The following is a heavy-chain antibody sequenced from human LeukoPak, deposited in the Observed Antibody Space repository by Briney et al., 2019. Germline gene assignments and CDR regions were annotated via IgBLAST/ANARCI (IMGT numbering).Heavy chain of an antibody. D-gene: IGHD6-19*01. CDR1: GDSVSSNSAA. V-gene: IGHV6-1*01. Sequence: SQILSLTCAISGDSVSSNSAAWNWIRQSPSRGLEWLGRTYYRSKWYNDYAVSVKSRITINPDTSKNQFSLQLNSVTPEDTAVYYCARGRGEQWLLRGQPLDYWGQGTLVTVSS. J-gene: IGHJ4*02. CDR3: ARGRGEQWLLRGQPLDY. CDR2: TYYRSKWYN.